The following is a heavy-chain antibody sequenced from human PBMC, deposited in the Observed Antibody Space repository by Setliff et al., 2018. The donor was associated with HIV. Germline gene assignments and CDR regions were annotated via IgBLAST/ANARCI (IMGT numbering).Heavy chain of an antibody. CDR2: IISILGIT. CDR1: GGSSSTHA. V-gene: IGHV1-69*10. Sequence: VASVKVSCKASGGSSSTHAMNWVRQAPGQGLEWMGQIISILGITNYAQKFQGRVTLTADESTSTMYMELSSLTSDDTAVYYCAGPRGDEAFDYWGQGTLVTVSS. J-gene: IGHJ4*02. CDR3: AGPRGDEAFDY.